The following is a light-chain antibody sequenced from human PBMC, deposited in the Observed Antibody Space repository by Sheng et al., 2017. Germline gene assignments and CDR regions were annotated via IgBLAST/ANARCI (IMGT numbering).Light chain of an antibody. CDR1: QTISSW. V-gene: IGKV1-5*03. Sequence: DIQMTQSPSTLSASVGDRVTITCRASQTISSWLAWYQQKPGKAPKLLIYKSSSLQSGVPSRFSGSGSETEFTLTISSLQPDDFATYYCQQYKSYSGTFGQGTKVE. CDR2: KSS. J-gene: IGKJ1*01. CDR3: QQYKSYSGT.